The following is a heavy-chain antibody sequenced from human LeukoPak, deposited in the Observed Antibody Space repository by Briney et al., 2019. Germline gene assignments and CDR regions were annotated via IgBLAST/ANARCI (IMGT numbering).Heavy chain of an antibody. CDR3: ARAVQDKYVFGSGAKYYFDY. CDR2: IESSGTT. D-gene: IGHD3-10*01. CDR1: GGSIGTDY. J-gene: IGHJ4*02. V-gene: IGHV4-4*07. Sequence: SETLSLTCTVSGGSIGTDYWNWIRQPAGKGLEWIGLIESSGTTNYNPSLMSRLTMSLDTSKNQFSLNLNSVTAADTAIYYCARAVQDKYVFGSGAKYYFDYWGQGALVTVSS.